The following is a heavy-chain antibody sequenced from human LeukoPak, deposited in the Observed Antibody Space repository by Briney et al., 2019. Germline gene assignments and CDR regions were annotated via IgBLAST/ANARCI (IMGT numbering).Heavy chain of an antibody. D-gene: IGHD3-22*01. V-gene: IGHV3-23*01. CDR2: ITAGSEAT. J-gene: IGHJ4*02. CDR1: GFNFNSNA. Sequence: GGSLRLFCTASGFNFNSNAMTWVRQAPAKGLECVSAITAGSEATYYADSVKGRFTISRDNSQNTLFLQMNILRVEDTAVYFCAKSYGSNGYFQLPIDFWGQGTLVTVSS. CDR3: AKSYGSNGYFQLPIDF.